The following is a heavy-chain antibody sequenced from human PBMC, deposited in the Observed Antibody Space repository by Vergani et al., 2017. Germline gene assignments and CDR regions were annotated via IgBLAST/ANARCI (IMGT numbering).Heavy chain of an antibody. Sequence: EVQLVESGGGLVKPGGSLRLSCAASGFSFSSHAMAWVRQAPGKGLEWVAVISGTGGSTYNAKSVKDRFTISRDNSQNTVHLQLNSLSADDTAIYYCARDRNSWGIKDGSLDYWGQGILVTVSS. CDR3: ARDRNSWGIKDGSLDY. D-gene: IGHD7-27*01. CDR2: ISGTGGST. V-gene: IGHV3-23*04. J-gene: IGHJ4*02. CDR1: GFSFSSHA.